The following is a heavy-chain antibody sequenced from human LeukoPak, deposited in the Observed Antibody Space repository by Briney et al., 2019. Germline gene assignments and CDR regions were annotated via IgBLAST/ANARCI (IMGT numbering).Heavy chain of an antibody. Sequence: SETLSLTCTVSGGSISSYYWSWIRQPPGKGLEWIGYVYYSGSTNYNPSLKSRVTISVDTSKNQFSLRLSSVTAVDTAVYYCARGSSSWYSAFDIWGQGTMVTVSS. D-gene: IGHD6-13*01. V-gene: IGHV4-59*01. CDR1: GGSISSYY. CDR3: ARGSSSWYSAFDI. CDR2: VYYSGST. J-gene: IGHJ3*02.